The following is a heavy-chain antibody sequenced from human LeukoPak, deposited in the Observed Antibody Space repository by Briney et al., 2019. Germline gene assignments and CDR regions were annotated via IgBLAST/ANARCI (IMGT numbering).Heavy chain of an antibody. J-gene: IGHJ4*02. D-gene: IGHD6-13*01. Sequence: PGGSLRLSCAASGFTFSSYAMHWVRQAPGKGLEWVAVTVGGGDGTYYADSVKGRFTISRDNSNNTLYLQMNSLRAEDTAVYYCARVYSSSWARFDYWGQGTLVTVSS. V-gene: IGHV3-23*01. CDR2: TVGGGDGT. CDR3: ARVYSSSWARFDY. CDR1: GFTFSSYA.